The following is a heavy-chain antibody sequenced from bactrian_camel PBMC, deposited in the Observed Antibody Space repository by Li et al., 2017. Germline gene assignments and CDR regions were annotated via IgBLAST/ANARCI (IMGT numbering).Heavy chain of an antibody. J-gene: IGHJ4*01. CDR1: GSIFAFCG. CDR2: IGGDGAP. Sequence: HVQLVESGGGSVQAGGSLKLSCVASGSIFAFCGMDWYRQVPGKEREWVSRIGGDGAPRYADSVKGRFTISHDSAKNTVYLQMNSLKPEDTAMYYCAAGQNVPRWTRLRPTEYNYWGQGTQVTVS. CDR3: AAGQNVPRWTRLRPTEYNY. D-gene: IGHD5*01. V-gene: IGHV3S53*01.